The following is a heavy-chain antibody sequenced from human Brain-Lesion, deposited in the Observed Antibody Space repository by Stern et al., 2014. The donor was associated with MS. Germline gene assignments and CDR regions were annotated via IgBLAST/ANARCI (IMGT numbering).Heavy chain of an antibody. J-gene: IGHJ6*02. D-gene: IGHD3-10*01. CDR2: LNPNSGGT. V-gene: IGHV1-2*02. CDR1: GYTFTGYY. Sequence: VQLVESGAEVKKPGASVKVSCKASGYTFTGYYMYWVRQAPGQGLEWMGGLNPNSGGTHYAQKFQGRVTMTRDTSITTAYMELSRLRSDDTAVYYCARGYYGSGRPQKGMDVWGQGTTVTVSS. CDR3: ARGYYGSGRPQKGMDV.